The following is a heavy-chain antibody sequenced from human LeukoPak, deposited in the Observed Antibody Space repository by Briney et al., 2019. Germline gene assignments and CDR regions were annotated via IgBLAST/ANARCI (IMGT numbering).Heavy chain of an antibody. D-gene: IGHD6-19*01. CDR3: AKGFTAVAATFDY. CDR1: GFTFRRYG. CDR2: ISGSGGST. J-gene: IGHJ4*02. V-gene: IGHV3-23*01. Sequence: GGSPRLYCAASGFTFRRYGMSWVPQAPGKGLEWVSGISGSGGSTFYSDSVKGRFTISRDNSKNTLYLQMNSLRAEDTAVYYCAKGFTAVAATFDYWGQGTLVTVSS.